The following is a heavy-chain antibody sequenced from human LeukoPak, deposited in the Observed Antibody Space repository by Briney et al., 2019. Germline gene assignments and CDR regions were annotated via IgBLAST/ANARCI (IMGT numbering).Heavy chain of an antibody. D-gene: IGHD3-10*01. CDR2: IYHSGST. CDR1: GGSISSSNW. Sequence: PSGTLSLTCAVSGGSISSSNWWSWVRQPPGKGLEWIGEIYHSGSTNYNPSLKSRVTISVDKSKNQFSLKLSSVTAADTAVYYCARVGYGIMGVRGQGNDAFDIWGQGTMVTVSS. V-gene: IGHV4-4*02. CDR3: ARVGYGIMGVRGQGNDAFDI. J-gene: IGHJ3*02.